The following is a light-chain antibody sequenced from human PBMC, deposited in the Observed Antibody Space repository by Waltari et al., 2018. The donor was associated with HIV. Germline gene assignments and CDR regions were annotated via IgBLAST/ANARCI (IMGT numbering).Light chain of an antibody. Sequence: IVMKPSQAMLSVSLGERATLSCRTSKGVNSNLAWYQQETCPAARLRIHATATRATVIAARFSGSGSVTEYTLTLNRLQSGDCAGYYCQQYYNWPPYTFGRGAKLEIK. J-gene: IGKJ2*01. CDR3: QQYYNWPPYT. V-gene: IGKV3-15*01. CDR1: KGVNSN. CDR2: ATA.